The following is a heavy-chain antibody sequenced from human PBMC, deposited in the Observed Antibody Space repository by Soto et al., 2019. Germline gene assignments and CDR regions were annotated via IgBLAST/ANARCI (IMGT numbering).Heavy chain of an antibody. V-gene: IGHV3-30*03. CDR1: GFTMNRNY. Sequence: GGSLRLPCSGTGFTMNRNYMYWVRQAPGKGLEWVAVMSFDGNHQHYADSVKGRFTISRDNSKNTLSLEMNSLRRDDTAVYYCASCERFPRVGVDYYALDVWGQGTTVTVSS. CDR3: ASCERFPRVGVDYYALDV. D-gene: IGHD3-3*01. J-gene: IGHJ6*02. CDR2: MSFDGNHQ.